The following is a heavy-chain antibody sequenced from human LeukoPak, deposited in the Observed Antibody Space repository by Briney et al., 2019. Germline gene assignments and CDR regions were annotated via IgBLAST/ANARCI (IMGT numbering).Heavy chain of an antibody. Sequence: GGSLRLSCAASGFTFSSYEMNWVRQAPGKGLEWVSYISSSGSTIYYADSVKGRFTISRDNAKNSLYLQMNSLRAEDTAAYYCARPLGYYYDSSGYYGYWGQGTLVTVSS. J-gene: IGHJ4*02. CDR2: ISSSGSTI. D-gene: IGHD3-22*01. CDR1: GFTFSSYE. V-gene: IGHV3-48*03. CDR3: ARPLGYYYDSSGYYGY.